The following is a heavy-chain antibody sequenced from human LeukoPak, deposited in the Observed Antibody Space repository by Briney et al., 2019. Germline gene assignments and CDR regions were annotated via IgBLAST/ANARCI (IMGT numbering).Heavy chain of an antibody. CDR1: GGSFSGYY. CDR3: ASGTYTYYFHY. D-gene: IGHD1-26*01. Sequence: SETLSLTCAVYGGSFSGYYWSWIRQPPGKGLEWIGYIYYSGSTNYNPSLKSRVTISVDTSKNQFSLKLSSVTAADTAVYYCASGTYTYYFHYWGQGTLVTVSS. V-gene: IGHV4-59*08. CDR2: IYYSGST. J-gene: IGHJ4*02.